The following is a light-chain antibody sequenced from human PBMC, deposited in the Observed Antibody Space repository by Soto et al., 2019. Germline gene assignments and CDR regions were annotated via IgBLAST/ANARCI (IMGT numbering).Light chain of an antibody. V-gene: IGKV1-39*01. Sequence: DIQMTQSPSSLSASVGDRVTITCRASQTISSYLNWYQQKPGKAPKLLIYALSSLQSGVTSRFSGSGSGTDFTLTISSLQPEDFATYYCQQSHSIPYTFGQGTKLEIK. CDR1: QTISSY. J-gene: IGKJ2*01. CDR2: ALS. CDR3: QQSHSIPYT.